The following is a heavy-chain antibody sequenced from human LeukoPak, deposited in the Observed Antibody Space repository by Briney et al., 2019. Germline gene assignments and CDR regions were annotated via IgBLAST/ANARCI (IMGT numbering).Heavy chain of an antibody. D-gene: IGHD2-15*01. J-gene: IGHJ6*03. V-gene: IGHV4-39*07. Sequence: SETLSLTCTVSSGSISTSNYYWGWVRQPPGKALEWMGNIFYSGSTYYSPSLKSRFTISLDTSRNQFSLKLNSVTAADTAVYYCARGPYCSGGSCYSYYYMDVWGKGTTVTVSS. CDR1: SGSISTSNYY. CDR3: ARGPYCSGGSCYSYYYMDV. CDR2: IFYSGST.